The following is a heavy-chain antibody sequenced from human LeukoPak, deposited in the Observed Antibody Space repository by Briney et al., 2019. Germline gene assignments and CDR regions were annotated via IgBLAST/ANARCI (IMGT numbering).Heavy chain of an antibody. CDR2: IKSKTDGGTT. Sequence: GGSLRLSCAVSGFAFSNAWMSWVRQAPGKGLEWVGRIKSKTDGGTTDYAAPVKGRSTISRDDSNNTLYLQVNSLKTEDTAVYYCTTSSAYDHLFDYWGQGTLVTVSS. V-gene: IGHV3-15*01. CDR1: GFAFSNAW. J-gene: IGHJ4*02. CDR3: TTSSAYDHLFDY. D-gene: IGHD5-12*01.